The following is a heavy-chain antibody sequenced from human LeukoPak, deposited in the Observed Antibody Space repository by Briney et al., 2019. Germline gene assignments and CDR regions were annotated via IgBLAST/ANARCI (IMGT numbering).Heavy chain of an antibody. CDR1: GFTVSGKY. CDR2: IYSGGST. Sequence: GGSLRLSCAASGFTVSGKYMSWVRQAPGKGPEWVSVIYSGGSTYYADSLKGRFTISRDNSKNTLYLQMNSLRAEDTAVYYCAKYRVWLGPNFDCYGYGTLVTVSS. D-gene: IGHD3-10*01. J-gene: IGHJ4*01. CDR3: AKYRVWLGPNFDC. V-gene: IGHV3-53*01.